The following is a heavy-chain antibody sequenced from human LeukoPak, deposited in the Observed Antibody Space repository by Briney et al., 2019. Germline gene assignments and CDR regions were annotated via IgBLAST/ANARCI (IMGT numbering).Heavy chain of an antibody. CDR3: ARADSSIWYNDGRFDY. D-gene: IGHD6-13*01. V-gene: IGHV1-2*02. J-gene: IGHJ4*02. CDR2: INPNSGDT. CDR1: GYTFNEYY. Sequence: ASVKVSCKAFGYTFNEYYIHWVRQAPGQGLEWMGWINPNSGDTNYAQNFQGRVTMTRDTSISTAYMELNRLTSDDTAVFYCARADSSIWYNDGRFDYWGQGTLVTVSS.